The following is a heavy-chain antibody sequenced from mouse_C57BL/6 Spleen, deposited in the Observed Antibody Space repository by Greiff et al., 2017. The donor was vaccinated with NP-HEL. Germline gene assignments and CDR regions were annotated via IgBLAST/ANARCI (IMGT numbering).Heavy chain of an antibody. CDR2: IYPGDGDT. CDR1: GYAFSSSW. CDR3: AREGNYYGSSYVEFDY. D-gene: IGHD1-1*01. Sequence: QVQLQQSGPELVKPGASVKLSCKASGYAFSSSWMNWGKQRPGKGLEWIGRIYPGDGDTNYNGKFKGKATLTADKSSSTAYMQLSSLTSEDSAVYCCAREGNYYGSSYVEFDYWGQGTTLTVSS. V-gene: IGHV1-82*01. J-gene: IGHJ2*01.